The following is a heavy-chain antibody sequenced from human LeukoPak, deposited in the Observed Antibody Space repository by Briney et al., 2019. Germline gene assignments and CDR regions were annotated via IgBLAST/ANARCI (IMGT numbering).Heavy chain of an antibody. J-gene: IGHJ6*03. D-gene: IGHD3/OR15-3a*01. Sequence: SETLSLTCTVSGGSISSYYWNWIRQPAGTALEWIGRIYTSGTITYNPSLKSRVTMSVDTSKNRFSLKLSSVTAADTAVYYCARDKGGLGRGYYYMDVWGKGTTVTVSS. CDR1: GGSISSYY. CDR2: IYTSGTI. CDR3: ARDKGGLGRGYYYMDV. V-gene: IGHV4-4*07.